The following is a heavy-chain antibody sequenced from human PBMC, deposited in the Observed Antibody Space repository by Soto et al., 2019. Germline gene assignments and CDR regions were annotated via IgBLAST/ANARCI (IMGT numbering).Heavy chain of an antibody. J-gene: IGHJ4*02. D-gene: IGHD6-6*01. CDR1: GGSFSGYY. Sequence: QVQLQQWGAGLLKPSETLSLTCAVYGGSFSGYYWSWIRPPPGKGLEWIGEINHSGSTNYNPSLKSRVPIPVDTSKHQSTQKLSSVTAADTAVYYSAREQLVRDYFDYWGQGTLVTVSS. CDR2: INHSGST. V-gene: IGHV4-34*01. CDR3: AREQLVRDYFDY.